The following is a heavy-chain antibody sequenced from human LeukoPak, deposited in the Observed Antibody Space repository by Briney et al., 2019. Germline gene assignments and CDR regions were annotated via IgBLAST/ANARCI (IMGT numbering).Heavy chain of an antibody. J-gene: IGHJ4*02. V-gene: IGHV5-51*01. D-gene: IGHD1-26*01. CDR1: GFTFSNYW. Sequence: GESLKISCKGSGFTFSNYWIAWVRQMPGKGLEWMGIIYPDDSDTRYSPSFQGQVTISVDKSISSAYLQWSSLKASDTAMYYCARYYSGSPAYGYWGQGTLVTVSS. CDR3: ARYYSGSPAYGY. CDR2: IYPDDSDT.